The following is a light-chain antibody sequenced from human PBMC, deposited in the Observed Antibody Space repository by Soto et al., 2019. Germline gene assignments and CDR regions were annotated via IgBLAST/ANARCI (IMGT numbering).Light chain of an antibody. CDR1: SSNIGSNA. CDR3: CSYAGSYNIYL. V-gene: IGLV1-44*01. Sequence: QSVLTQPPSASGTPGQRVTISCSGSSSNIGSNAVNWYQHILGTAPKLLIYSSNQRPSGVPDRFSGSKSGTSASLAISGLQSEDEADYYCCSYAGSYNIYLFGTGTKVTV. CDR2: SSN. J-gene: IGLJ1*01.